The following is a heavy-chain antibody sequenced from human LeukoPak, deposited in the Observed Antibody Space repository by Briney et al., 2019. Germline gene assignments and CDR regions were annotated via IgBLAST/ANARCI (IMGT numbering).Heavy chain of an antibody. V-gene: IGHV6-1*01. D-gene: IGHD1-26*01. J-gene: IGHJ4*02. CDR3: ARDPVGGSTIFDY. Sequence: SQTLSLTCAISGDSVSSNSAAWNWIRQTPSRGLEWLGRTYYRSKWYYDYAVAVKSRISINPDTSKNQFSLQLSSVTPEDTAVYYCARDPVGGSTIFDYWGQGTLVTVSS. CDR1: GDSVSSNSAA. CDR2: TYYRSKWYY.